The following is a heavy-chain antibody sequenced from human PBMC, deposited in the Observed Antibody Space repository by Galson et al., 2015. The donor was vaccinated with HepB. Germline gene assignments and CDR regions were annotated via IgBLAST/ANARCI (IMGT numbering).Heavy chain of an antibody. CDR2: INPNSGGT. V-gene: IGHV1-2*02. CDR1: GYTFTGYY. J-gene: IGHJ4*02. CDR3: ASPPSGIVVVPAAIPYFG. Sequence: SVKVSCKASGYTFTGYYMHWVRQAPGQGLEWMGWINPNSGGTNYAQKFQGRVTMTRDTSISTAYMELSRLRSDDTAVYYCASPPSGIVVVPAAIPYFGWGQGTLVTVSS. D-gene: IGHD2-2*01.